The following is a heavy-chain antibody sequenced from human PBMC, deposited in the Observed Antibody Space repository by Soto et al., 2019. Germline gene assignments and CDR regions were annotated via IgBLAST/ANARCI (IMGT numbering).Heavy chain of an antibody. J-gene: IGHJ5*02. Sequence: PVGALRLSCAGCGWSVSSYWRSWVRQAPGRGLEWVATIAHDGSEKFYVDSVKGRFTISRDNAKNSLYLQMNSLRAEDTAVYYCAREKNTMVRGVIISGAQEFAPWGQGTLVTVSS. D-gene: IGHD3-10*01. CDR1: GWSVSSYW. CDR3: AREKNTMVRGVIISGAQEFAP. CDR2: IAHDGSEK. V-gene: IGHV3-7*01.